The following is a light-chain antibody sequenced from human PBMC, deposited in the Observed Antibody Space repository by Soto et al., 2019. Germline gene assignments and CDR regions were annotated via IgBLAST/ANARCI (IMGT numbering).Light chain of an antibody. CDR2: GAS. Sequence: EIVLTQSPGTLSLSPGERATLSCRASQSVSSSYLAWYQKKPGQAPRLLIYGASSRATGIPDRFSGSGSGTDFTLTFSRLEPEDFAVYYCQQYGSSPMYTFGXXT. CDR3: QQYGSSPMYT. V-gene: IGKV3-20*01. CDR1: QSVSSSY. J-gene: IGKJ2*01.